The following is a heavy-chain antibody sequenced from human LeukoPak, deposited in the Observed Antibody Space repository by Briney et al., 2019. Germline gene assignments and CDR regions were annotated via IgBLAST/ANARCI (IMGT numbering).Heavy chain of an antibody. CDR1: GYTFTIYY. J-gene: IGHJ4*02. V-gene: IGHV1-46*01. CDR3: ASGTHGGSYGFDY. CDR2: INPSGGST. D-gene: IGHD1-26*01. Sequence: ASVSVSYKASGYTFTIYYMHWVRQAPGQGLEWMGIINPSGGSTSYAQKFQGRVTMTRDTSTSTVYMELSSLRSEDTAVYYCASGTHGGSYGFDYWGQGTLVTVSS.